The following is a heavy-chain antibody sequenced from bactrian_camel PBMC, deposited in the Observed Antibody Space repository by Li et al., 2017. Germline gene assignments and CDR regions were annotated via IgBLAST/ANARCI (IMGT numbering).Heavy chain of an antibody. Sequence: QLVESGGGSVQAGGSLRLSCAASGHTYNYNFMAWFRQAPGKEREGVAAISTDYGSTYYADSVKGRFTIFKDSAWNTLRLQTNSLKPEDTALYYCAAEYGGRQYGGDIRRRSVSLCEYNYSGQGTQVTVS. CDR1: GHTYNYNF. CDR3: AAEYGGRQYGGDIRRRSVSLCEYNY. CDR2: ISTDYGST. V-gene: IGHV3S28*01. D-gene: IGHD6*01. J-gene: IGHJ4*01.